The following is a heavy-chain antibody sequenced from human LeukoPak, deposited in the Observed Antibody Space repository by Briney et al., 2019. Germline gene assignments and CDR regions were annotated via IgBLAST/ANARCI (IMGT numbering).Heavy chain of an antibody. D-gene: IGHD6-19*01. CDR3: ARQSGAVAGLYYFDY. Sequence: SETLSLTCTVSGGSISSGGYFWTWIRQPPGKGLEWIGSIYYSGSTYYNPSLKSRVTISVDTSKNQFSLKLSSVTAADTAVYYCARQSGAVAGLYYFDYWGQGTLVTVSS. CDR1: GGSISSGGYF. J-gene: IGHJ4*02. V-gene: IGHV4-39*01. CDR2: IYYSGST.